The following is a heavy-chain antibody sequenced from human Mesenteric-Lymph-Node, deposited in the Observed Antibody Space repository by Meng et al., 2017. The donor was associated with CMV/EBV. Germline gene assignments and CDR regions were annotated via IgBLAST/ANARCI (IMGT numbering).Heavy chain of an antibody. CDR3: ARPQNA. Sequence: SETLSLSCAVYGASFTSYYGGWIRQSPGKGLEWIGEINHRGSTNYNPSLKSRVTISVDTSKSQFSLNLTSVTAADTAVYYCARPQNAWGQGTLVTVSS. V-gene: IGHV4-34*01. D-gene: IGHD2-8*01. CDR1: GASFTSYY. J-gene: IGHJ4*02. CDR2: INHRGST.